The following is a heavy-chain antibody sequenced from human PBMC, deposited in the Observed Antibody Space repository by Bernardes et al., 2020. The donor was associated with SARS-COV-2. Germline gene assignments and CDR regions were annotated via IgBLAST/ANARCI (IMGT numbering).Heavy chain of an antibody. J-gene: IGHJ3*02. V-gene: IGHV4-59*11. CDR3: ARSDSSGLLGFLGAFDI. CDR2: IYYSGNT. Sequence: SETLSLTRSVSGGSISSHYWSWIRQPPGKGLEWIGYIYYSGNTNYNPSLKSRVTISVDTSKNQFSLKLSSVTAADTAVYYCARSDSSGLLGFLGAFDIWGQGTMVTVSS. D-gene: IGHD3-10*01. CDR1: GGSISSHY.